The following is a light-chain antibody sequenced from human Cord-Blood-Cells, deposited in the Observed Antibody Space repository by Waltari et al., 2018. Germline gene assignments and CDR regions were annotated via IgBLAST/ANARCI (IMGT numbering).Light chain of an antibody. V-gene: IGKV3-15*01. CDR1: QSVSSN. CDR3: QQYNNWPRST. J-gene: IGKJ2*02. Sequence: EIVMTQSPATLSVSPGERATLSCRASQSVSSNLAWYQQKPGQAPRLLIYGASTRATGIPARCSGSGSGTEFTLTISSLQSEDFAVYYCQQYNNWPRSTFGQGTKLEIK. CDR2: GAS.